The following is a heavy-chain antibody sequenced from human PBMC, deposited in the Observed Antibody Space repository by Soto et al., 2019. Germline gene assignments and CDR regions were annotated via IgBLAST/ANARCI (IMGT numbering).Heavy chain of an antibody. V-gene: IGHV1-18*04. CDR3: ARDRSLLLWFGESPFDY. CDR1: GYTFTSYG. J-gene: IGHJ4*02. CDR2: ISAYNGNT. D-gene: IGHD3-10*01. Sequence: QVQLVQSGAEVKKPGASVKVSCKASGYTFTSYGISWVRQAPGQGLEWMGWISAYNGNTNYAQKLQDRVTMTTDTSTSTAYMELRSLRSDDTAVYYCARDRSLLLWFGESPFDYWGQGTLVTVSS.